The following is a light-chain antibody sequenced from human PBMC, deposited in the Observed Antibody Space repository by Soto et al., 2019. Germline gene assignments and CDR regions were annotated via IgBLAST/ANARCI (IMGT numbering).Light chain of an antibody. V-gene: IGLV7-46*01. CDR2: DTS. J-gene: IGLJ2*01. CDR1: TGAVTSGHY. CDR3: ILVYSGGVV. Sequence: QAVVTQEPSLTVSPGGTVTLTCGSSTGAVTSGHYPYWFQQKPGQAPRTLIYDTSNKHSWTPARFSGSLLGGKAALTLSGAQPEDEAEYYCILVYSGGVVFGGWTQLTVL.